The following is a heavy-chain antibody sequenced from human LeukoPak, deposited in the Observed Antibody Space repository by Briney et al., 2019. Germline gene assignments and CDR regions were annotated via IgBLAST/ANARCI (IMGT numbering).Heavy chain of an antibody. CDR3: ARYAQAGWFDP. Sequence: PSETLSLTCTVSGGSISSGGYYWSWIRQHPGKGLEWIGYIYYSGSTNYNPSLKSRVTISVDTSKNQFSLKLSSVTAADTAVYYCARYAQAGWFDPWGQGTLVTVSS. D-gene: IGHD2-2*01. CDR2: IYYSGST. V-gene: IGHV4-61*08. J-gene: IGHJ5*02. CDR1: GGSISSGGYY.